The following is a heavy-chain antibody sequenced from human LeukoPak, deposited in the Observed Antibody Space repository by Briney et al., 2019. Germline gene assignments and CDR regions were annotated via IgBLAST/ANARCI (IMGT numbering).Heavy chain of an antibody. CDR1: GYSFTNYD. J-gene: IGHJ4*02. CDR2: MNPNSGIT. D-gene: IGHD3-22*01. V-gene: IGHV1-8*03. Sequence: ASVKVSCKASGYSFTNYDINWVRQATGHGLEWMGWMNPNSGITAYAQKFQGRVTITRNTSISTAYMELSSLRSEDTAVYYCAREDFYDSGSNDYWGQGTLVTVSS. CDR3: AREDFYDSGSNDY.